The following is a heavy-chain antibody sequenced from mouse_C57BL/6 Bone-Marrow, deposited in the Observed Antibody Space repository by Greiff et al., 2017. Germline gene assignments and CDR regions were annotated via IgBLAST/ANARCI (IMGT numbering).Heavy chain of an antibody. J-gene: IGHJ2*01. Sequence: VQLQESGAELVKPGASVKLSCKASGYIFTEYTIHWVKQRSGQGLEWIGWFYPGSGSIKYNERFKDKATLTVDKSSNTVYMELSRLTSEDSAVYLWARHERYYDYEGYFDYWGQGTTLTVSS. D-gene: IGHD2-4*01. CDR3: ARHERYYDYEGYFDY. CDR1: GYIFTEYT. V-gene: IGHV1-62-2*01. CDR2: FYPGSGSI.